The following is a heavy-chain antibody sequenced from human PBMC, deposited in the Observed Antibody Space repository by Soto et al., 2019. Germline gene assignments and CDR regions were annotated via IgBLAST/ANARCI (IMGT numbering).Heavy chain of an antibody. CDR2: MSGYNGNT. Sequence: GASVKVSCKASGYTFTTYGISWVRQAPGQGLEWMGWMSGYNGNTNYAQKLQGRVTMTTDTSTSTAYMELRSLRSDDTAVYYCARDYYGSGRLNAHNWFDPWGQGTLVTVS. CDR1: GYTFTTYG. V-gene: IGHV1-18*01. D-gene: IGHD3-10*01. CDR3: ARDYYGSGRLNAHNWFDP. J-gene: IGHJ5*02.